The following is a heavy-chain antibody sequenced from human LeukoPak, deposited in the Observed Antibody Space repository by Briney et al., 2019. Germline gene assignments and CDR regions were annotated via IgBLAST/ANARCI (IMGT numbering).Heavy chain of an antibody. D-gene: IGHD5-24*01. Sequence: PSETLSLTCTVSGGSISSYYWSWIRQPPGKGLEWIGYIYYSGSTNYNPSLKSRVTISVDTSKNQFSLKLSSVTAADTAVYYCARSQRWLQIDYWGQGTLVTVSS. J-gene: IGHJ4*02. V-gene: IGHV4-59*08. CDR1: GGSISSYY. CDR3: ARSQRWLQIDY. CDR2: IYYSGST.